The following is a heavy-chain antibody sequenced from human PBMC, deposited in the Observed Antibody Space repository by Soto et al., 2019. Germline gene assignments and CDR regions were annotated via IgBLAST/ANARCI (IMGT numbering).Heavy chain of an antibody. D-gene: IGHD5-12*01. CDR2: IYPSGTI. CDR3: ATYTAYAKYYFDY. Sequence: SETLSLTXXVXGGSITSSGSSWSWIRQPPGKGLEWIGYIYPSGTIFYNPSLNSRVTISVDTSNNQFSLRLSSVTAADTAVYYCATYTAYAKYYFDYWGRGTLVTVSS. J-gene: IGHJ4*02. V-gene: IGHV4-30-2*01. CDR1: GGSITSSGSS.